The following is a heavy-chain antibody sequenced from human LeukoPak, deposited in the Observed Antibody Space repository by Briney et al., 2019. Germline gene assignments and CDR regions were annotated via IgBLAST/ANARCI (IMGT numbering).Heavy chain of an antibody. CDR2: IYYSGST. V-gene: IGHV4-59*01. Sequence: SETLSLTCTVSGGSISSYYWSWIRQPPGKGLEWIGYIYYSGSTNYNPSLKSRVTISVDTSKNQFSLKLSSVTAADTAVYYCARVRRGSGSTCYFDYWGQGTLVTVSS. D-gene: IGHD3-10*01. J-gene: IGHJ4*02. CDR3: ARVRRGSGSTCYFDY. CDR1: GGSISSYY.